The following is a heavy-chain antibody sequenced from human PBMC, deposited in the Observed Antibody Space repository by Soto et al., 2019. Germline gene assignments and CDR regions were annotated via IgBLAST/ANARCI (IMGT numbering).Heavy chain of an antibody. CDR3: ARGVASFDY. CDR2: ISFNSATI. Sequence: GGSLRLSCAASEFTFSTYNMNWVRQAPGKGLEWISYISFNSATIYYADSVKGRFTISRDNAKKSLYLQLNSLRVDDTAVYYCARGVASFDYWGLGTLVNVSS. V-gene: IGHV3-48*01. CDR1: EFTFSTYN. J-gene: IGHJ4*02.